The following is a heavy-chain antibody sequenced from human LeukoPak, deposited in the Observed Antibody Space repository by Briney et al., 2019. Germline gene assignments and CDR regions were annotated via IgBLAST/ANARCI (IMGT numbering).Heavy chain of an antibody. CDR2: SGAAT. CDR3: ARAPAAAGAYYYYYGMDV. Sequence: GGSLRLSCGASGFSISNSVVSWVRQAPGKGLEWVSGSGAATYYADSVKGRFTVFRDNAKNSLYLQMNSLRAEDTAVYYCARAPAAAGAYYYYYGMDVWGQGTTVTVSS. D-gene: IGHD6-13*01. CDR1: GFSISNSV. V-gene: IGHV3-69-1*01. J-gene: IGHJ6*02.